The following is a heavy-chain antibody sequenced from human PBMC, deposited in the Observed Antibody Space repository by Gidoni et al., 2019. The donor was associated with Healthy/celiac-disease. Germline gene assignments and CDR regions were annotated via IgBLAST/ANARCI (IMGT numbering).Heavy chain of an antibody. CDR1: GYTFTGYY. D-gene: IGHD6-13*01. CDR2: INPNSGGT. V-gene: IGHV1-2*02. J-gene: IGHJ6*02. Sequence: QVQLVQSGAEVKKPGASVKVSCKASGYTFTGYYMHWVRQAPGQGLEWMGWINPNSGGTNYAQKFQGRVTMTRDTSISTAYMELSRLRSDDTAVYYCARDLVAAAAYYYYYGMDVWGQGTTVTVSS. CDR3: ARDLVAAAAYYYYYGMDV.